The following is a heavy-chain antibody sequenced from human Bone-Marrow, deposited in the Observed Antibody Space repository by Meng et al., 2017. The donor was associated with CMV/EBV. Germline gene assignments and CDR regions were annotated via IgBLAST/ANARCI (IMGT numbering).Heavy chain of an antibody. CDR2: INHSGST. D-gene: IGHD3-16*02. Sequence: SFSCYYWSWIRQPPGQGLEWIGEINHSGSTNYNPSLKSRVTISVDTSKNQFSLKLSSVTAADTAVYYCARGDYVWGSYRYGGFWFDPWGQGTLVTVSS. CDR3: ARGDYVWGSYRYGGFWFDP. CDR1: SFSCYY. J-gene: IGHJ5*02. V-gene: IGHV4-34*01.